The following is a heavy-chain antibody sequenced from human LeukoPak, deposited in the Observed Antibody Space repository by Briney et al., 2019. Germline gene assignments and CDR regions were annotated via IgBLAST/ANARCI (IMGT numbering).Heavy chain of an antibody. Sequence: PSQTLSLTCSVSGDSISSGGYYWSWIRQHPGKGLEWIGHIRYSGSASYNPSLKSRLTISVDTSKNRFSLNLSSVTAADTAVYYCAIRIPSYSGMDVWGQGTTVTVSS. CDR2: IRYSGSA. V-gene: IGHV4-31*03. CDR1: GDSISSGGYY. CDR3: AIRIPSYSGMDV. J-gene: IGHJ6*02. D-gene: IGHD2-15*01.